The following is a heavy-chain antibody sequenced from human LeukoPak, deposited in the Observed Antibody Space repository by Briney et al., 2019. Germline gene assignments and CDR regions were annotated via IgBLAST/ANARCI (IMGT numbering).Heavy chain of an antibody. CDR2: MYYSGNT. CDR1: GGSISSYY. V-gene: IGHV4-59*01. CDR3: ASLSLVRYYFDY. Sequence: SETLSLTCTVSGGSISSYYWSWIRQPPGKGLEWIGYMYYSGNTNYNPSLKSRVTISVGTSKNQFSLKLSSLTAADTAVYYCASLSLVRYYFDYWGQGTLVTVSS. J-gene: IGHJ4*02. D-gene: IGHD3-10*01.